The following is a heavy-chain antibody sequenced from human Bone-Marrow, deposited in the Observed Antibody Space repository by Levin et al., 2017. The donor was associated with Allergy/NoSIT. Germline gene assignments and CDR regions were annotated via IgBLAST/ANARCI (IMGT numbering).Heavy chain of an antibody. Sequence: GGSLRLSCAASGFTVSSNYMSWVRQAPGKGLEWVSVIYTGGSTYYADSVKGRFTISRDNSKNTLYLQMNSLRAEDTAVYYCARLSGVLRYFDWVVWGQGTLVTVSS. CDR3: ARLSGVLRYFDWVV. CDR2: IYTGGST. V-gene: IGHV3-66*01. CDR1: GFTVSSNY. J-gene: IGHJ4*02. D-gene: IGHD3-9*01.